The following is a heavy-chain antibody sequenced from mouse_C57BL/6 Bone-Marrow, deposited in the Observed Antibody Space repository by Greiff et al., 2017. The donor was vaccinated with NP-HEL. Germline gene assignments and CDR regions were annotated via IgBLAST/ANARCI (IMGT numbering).Heavy chain of an antibody. D-gene: IGHD2-10*01. CDR3: ARDLLFFDY. Sequence: VQLKESGPGLVKPSQSLSLTCPVTGYSITSGYYWNWIRQFPGKKLEWMGYISYDGSNNYNPSLKNRISITRDTSKNQFFLKLNSVTTEDTATYYCARDLLFFDYWGQGTTLTVSS. CDR1: GYSITSGYY. J-gene: IGHJ2*01. CDR2: ISYDGSN. V-gene: IGHV3-6*01.